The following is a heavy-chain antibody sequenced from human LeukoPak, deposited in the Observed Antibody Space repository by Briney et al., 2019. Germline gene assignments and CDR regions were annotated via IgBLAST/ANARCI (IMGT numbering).Heavy chain of an antibody. CDR2: VSTSGETT. CDR1: GFSFSTYG. J-gene: IGHJ4*02. V-gene: IGHV3-23*01. Sequence: GGSLRLSCVGSGFSFSTYGMTWVRQAPGKGLEWVSSVSTSGETTYYADSVKGRFTISRDNSKNTLYLQMNSLRADDTAVYYCARDSSMLRGPLVIYYFDFWGQGTLVTVSS. D-gene: IGHD3-10*01. CDR3: ARDSSMLRGPLVIYYFDF.